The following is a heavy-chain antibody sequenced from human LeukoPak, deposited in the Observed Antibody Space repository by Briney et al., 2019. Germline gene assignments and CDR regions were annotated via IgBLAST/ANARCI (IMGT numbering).Heavy chain of an antibody. CDR2: ISSSSSYI. J-gene: IGHJ6*02. CDR3: ARDGTDYYDSSGYYLVQYYYYCYGMDV. V-gene: IGHV3-21*01. Sequence: GGSLRLSCAASRFTFSSYAMSWVRQAPGKGLEWVSSISSSSSYIYYADSVKGRFTISRDNAKNSLYLQMNSLRAEDTAVYYCARDGTDYYDSSGYYLVQYYYYCYGMDVWGQGTTVTVSS. D-gene: IGHD3-22*01. CDR1: RFTFSSYA.